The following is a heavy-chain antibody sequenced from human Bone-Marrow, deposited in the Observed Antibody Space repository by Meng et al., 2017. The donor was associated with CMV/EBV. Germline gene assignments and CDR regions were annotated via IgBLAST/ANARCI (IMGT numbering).Heavy chain of an antibody. D-gene: IGHD6-13*01. J-gene: IGHJ4*02. Sequence: SETLSLTCTVSGYSISSTYYWGWIRQPPGKGLEWIGNIYHSRSIYYNQSLKGRVTISLDTSKNQFSLKLSSVTAADTAVYYCARDRQLVRYFDYWGQGTRVTGYS. V-gene: IGHV4-38-2*02. CDR1: GYSISSTYY. CDR3: ARDRQLVRYFDY. CDR2: IYHSRSI.